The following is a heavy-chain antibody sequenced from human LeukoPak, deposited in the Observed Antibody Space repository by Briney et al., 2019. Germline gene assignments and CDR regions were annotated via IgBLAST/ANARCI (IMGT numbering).Heavy chain of an antibody. V-gene: IGHV3-30*02. CDR3: AKGITTVTTYFDY. CDR1: GFTFSSYG. CDR2: IRYDGSNK. J-gene: IGHJ4*02. Sequence: GGSLRLSCAASGFTFSSYGMHWVRQAPGKGLEWVAFIRYDGSNKYYADSVKGRFTISRDNSKNTLYLQMNSLRAEDTAVYYCAKGITTVTTYFDYWGQGTLVTVSS. D-gene: IGHD4-17*01.